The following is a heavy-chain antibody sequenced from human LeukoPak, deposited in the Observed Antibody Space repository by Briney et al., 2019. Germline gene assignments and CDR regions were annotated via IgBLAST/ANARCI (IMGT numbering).Heavy chain of an antibody. V-gene: IGHV3-74*01. CDR2: SNSDGSST. CDR1: GFTFSSYW. CDR3: ARDGDSTVDFDY. Sequence: PGGSLRLSCVASGFTFSSYWMHWVRQAPGKGLVWVSRSNSDGSSTVYADSVEGRFTISRDNAKNTPYLQMNSLRAEDTAVYYCARDGDSTVDFDYWGQGTLVTVSS. J-gene: IGHJ4*02. D-gene: IGHD4-23*01.